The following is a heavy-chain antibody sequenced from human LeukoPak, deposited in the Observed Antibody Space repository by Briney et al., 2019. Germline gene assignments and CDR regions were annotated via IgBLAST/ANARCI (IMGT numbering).Heavy chain of an antibody. Sequence: ASVKVSCKASGYTFTSYGISWVRQAPGQGLEWMGWISAYNGNTNYAQKLQGRVTMTTDTSTSTAYMELSSLRSEDTAVYYCARHYYDSNRWWFDPWGQGTLVTVSS. CDR1: GYTFTSYG. CDR2: ISAYNGNT. D-gene: IGHD3-22*01. CDR3: ARHYYDSNRWWFDP. J-gene: IGHJ5*02. V-gene: IGHV1-18*01.